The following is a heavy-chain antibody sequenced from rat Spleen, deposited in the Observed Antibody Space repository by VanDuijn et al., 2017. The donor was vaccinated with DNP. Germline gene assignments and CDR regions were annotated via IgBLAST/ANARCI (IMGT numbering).Heavy chain of an antibody. Sequence: EVKLVESGGGLVQPGRSLKLSCAASGFTFSNYYMAWVRQAPTTGLEWVAYITTGGGSPYYRDSVKGRFTISRDNAKSTLYLQMSKLGSEDTAIYYCAKGPNYGGDSDYFDYWGQGVMVTVSS. CDR2: ITTGGGSP. D-gene: IGHD1-11*01. CDR1: GFTFSNYY. CDR3: AKGPNYGGDSDYFDY. J-gene: IGHJ2*01. V-gene: IGHV5-25*01.